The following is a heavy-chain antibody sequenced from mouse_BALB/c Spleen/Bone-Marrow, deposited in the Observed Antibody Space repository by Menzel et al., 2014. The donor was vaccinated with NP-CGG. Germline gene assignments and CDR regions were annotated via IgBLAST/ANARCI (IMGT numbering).Heavy chain of an antibody. CDR2: INSNGGCT. J-gene: IGHJ2*01. Sequence: EVMLVESGGGLVQPGGSLKLSCAASGFTFSSYGMSWVRQTPDKRLELVATINSNGGCTYYPDSVKGRFTISRDNAKNTLYLQMNSLKSEDTAMNYCARRVYYPYYFDYWGQGTTLTVSS. D-gene: IGHD2-1*01. V-gene: IGHV5-6-3*01. CDR1: GFTFSSYG. CDR3: ARRVYYPYYFDY.